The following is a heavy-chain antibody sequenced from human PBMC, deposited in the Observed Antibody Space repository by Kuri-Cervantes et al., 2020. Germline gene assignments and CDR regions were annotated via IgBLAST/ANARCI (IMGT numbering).Heavy chain of an antibody. CDR1: GYRFTNYW. V-gene: IGHV5-51*01. CDR3: ARLQRIVATTDYYYYYGMDV. D-gene: IGHD5-12*01. Sequence: GGSLRLSCNGSGYRFTNYWIGWVRQMPGKGLEWMGIIYPGDSDTRYSPSFQGQVTISADKSISTAYLQWSSLKASDTAMYYCARLQRIVATTDYYYYYGMDVWGQGTTVTVSS. J-gene: IGHJ6*02. CDR2: IYPGDSDT.